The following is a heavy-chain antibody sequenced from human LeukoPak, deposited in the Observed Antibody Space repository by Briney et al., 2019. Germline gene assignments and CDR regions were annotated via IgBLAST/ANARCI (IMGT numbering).Heavy chain of an antibody. D-gene: IGHD3-22*01. Sequence: SETLSLTCTVSGGSISSSYWSWIRQPPGKGLEWIGYIYYSGSTNYNPSLKSRVTISVDTSRTQFSLKLSSVTAADTAVYYCARAGDSSGYYYYYYGMDVWGQGTTVTVSS. V-gene: IGHV4-59*01. CDR1: GGSISSSY. CDR2: IYYSGST. J-gene: IGHJ6*02. CDR3: ARAGDSSGYYYYYYGMDV.